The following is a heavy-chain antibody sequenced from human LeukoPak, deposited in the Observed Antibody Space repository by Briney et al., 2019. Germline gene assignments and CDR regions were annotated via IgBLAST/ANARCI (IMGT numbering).Heavy chain of an antibody. CDR2: IIPILGIA. CDR3: ARAGGSYQPFDY. CDR1: GGTFSSYT. J-gene: IGHJ4*02. V-gene: IGHV1-69*02. D-gene: IGHD1-26*01. Sequence: SVKVSCKASGGTFSSYTISWVRQAPGQGLELMGRIIPILGIANYAQKFHGRVTITADKSTSTAYMELSSLRSEDTAVYYCARAGGSYQPFDYWGQGTLVTVSS.